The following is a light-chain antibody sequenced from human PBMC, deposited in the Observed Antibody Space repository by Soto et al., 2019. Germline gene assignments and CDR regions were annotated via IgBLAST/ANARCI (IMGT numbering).Light chain of an antibody. Sequence: EIVLTQSPGTLSLSPGERATLSCRASETVSSVYLAWYQQKPGQAPRLLIYGASSRATGIPDRFTGSGSGTLFTLSISRLEPEDFAVYYCQQYGRSPFTFGPGTKVDIK. CDR1: ETVSSVY. J-gene: IGKJ3*01. V-gene: IGKV3-20*01. CDR3: QQYGRSPFT. CDR2: GAS.